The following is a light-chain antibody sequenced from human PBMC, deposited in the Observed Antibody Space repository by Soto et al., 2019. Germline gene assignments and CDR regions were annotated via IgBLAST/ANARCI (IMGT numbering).Light chain of an antibody. J-gene: IGKJ1*01. Sequence: EIVLTQSPATLSLSPWEIATLSCRASQSVSSYLAWYQQKPGQAPRLLIYEASNRATGIPARFSGSGSGTEFTLTISSLQSEDFAVYYCQQYGSSSWTFGQGTKVDIK. CDR1: QSVSSY. CDR2: EAS. V-gene: IGKV3-11*01. CDR3: QQYGSSSWT.